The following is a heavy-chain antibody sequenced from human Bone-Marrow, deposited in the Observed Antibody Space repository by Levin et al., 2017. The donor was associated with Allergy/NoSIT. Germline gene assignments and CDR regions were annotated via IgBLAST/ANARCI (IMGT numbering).Heavy chain of an antibody. Sequence: ASVKVSCKASGGTFSSYAISWVRQAPGQGLEWMGGIIPIFGTANYAQKFQGRVTITADKSTSTAYMELSSLRSEDTAVYYCARATIFGVVITDYYYYGMDVWGQGTTVTVSS. CDR3: ARATIFGVVITDYYYYGMDV. J-gene: IGHJ6*02. D-gene: IGHD3-3*01. CDR1: GGTFSSYA. V-gene: IGHV1-69*06. CDR2: IIPIFGTA.